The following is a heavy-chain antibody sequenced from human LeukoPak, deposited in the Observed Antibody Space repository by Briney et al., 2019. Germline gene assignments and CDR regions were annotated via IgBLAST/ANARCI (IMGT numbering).Heavy chain of an antibody. Sequence: PGRSLRLSCAASGFTFSSYGMHWVRQAPGKGLEWVAVISYDGSNKYYADSVKGRFTISRDNSKNTLYLQMNSLRAEDTAVYYCARDPYGSGSYLSGGFDPWGQGTLVTVSS. CDR1: GFTFSSYG. CDR3: ARDPYGSGSYLSGGFDP. V-gene: IGHV3-30*03. J-gene: IGHJ5*02. CDR2: ISYDGSNK. D-gene: IGHD3-10*01.